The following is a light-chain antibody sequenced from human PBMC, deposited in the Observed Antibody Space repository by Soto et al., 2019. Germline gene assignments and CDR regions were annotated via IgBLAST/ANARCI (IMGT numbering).Light chain of an antibody. V-gene: IGKV3-11*01. J-gene: IGKJ4*01. Sequence: EIVLTQSPATLSLSPGERATLSCRASQSVSSYLAWYQQKPGQAPRLLIYDASNRATRIPARFSGSGSGTDFTLTISSLEPEDFAVYYCQQRSNWPPLTFGGGTKVDIK. CDR1: QSVSSY. CDR3: QQRSNWPPLT. CDR2: DAS.